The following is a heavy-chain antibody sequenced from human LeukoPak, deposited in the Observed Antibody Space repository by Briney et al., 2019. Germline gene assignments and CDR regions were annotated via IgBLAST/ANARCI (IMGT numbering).Heavy chain of an antibody. J-gene: IGHJ3*02. D-gene: IGHD5-24*01. CDR2: IYASGST. V-gene: IGHV4-61*02. CDR3: ESGGMRNGYVEDAFDI. CDR1: GGSISSGSYY. Sequence: SETLSLTCSVSGGSISSGSYYWSWIRQPAGQGLEWIGRIYASGSTNYKPSLKRRVTISLDTSKNQISLKLNYVSAPDMAVYYCESGGMRNGYVEDAFDIWGPGTMGTVSS.